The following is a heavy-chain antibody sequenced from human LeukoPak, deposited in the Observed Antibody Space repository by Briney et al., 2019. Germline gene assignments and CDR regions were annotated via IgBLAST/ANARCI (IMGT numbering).Heavy chain of an antibody. J-gene: IGHJ4*02. V-gene: IGHV4-61*02. CDR1: GGSISSGSYY. Sequence: SETLSLTCTVSGGSISSGSYYWSWIRQPAGKGLEWIGRIYTSGSTNYNPSLKSRVTISVDTSKNQFSLKLSSVTAADTAVYYCAREVTGSLFDYWGQGTLVTVSS. CDR2: IYTSGST. CDR3: AREVTGSLFDY. D-gene: IGHD5-18*01.